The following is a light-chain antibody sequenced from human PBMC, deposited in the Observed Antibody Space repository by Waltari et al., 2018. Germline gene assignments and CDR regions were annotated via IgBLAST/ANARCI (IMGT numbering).Light chain of an antibody. Sequence: IVMTQTPLSLSVTPGQPPPIPCKSSQSLLHSAGKTYLFWYLQNPDKLRQRLMYQGSNRFSGVTDGVSSGGSGTDFTLTICRVEAEDVGSYSCMQSVQLPYAFGQGTKLEIK. V-gene: IGKV2D-29*01. J-gene: IGKJ2*01. CDR2: QGS. CDR1: QSLLHSAGKTY. CDR3: MQSVQLPYA.